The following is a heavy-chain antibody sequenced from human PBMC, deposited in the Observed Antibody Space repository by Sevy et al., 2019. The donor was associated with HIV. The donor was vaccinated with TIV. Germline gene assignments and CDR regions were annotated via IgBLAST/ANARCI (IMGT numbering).Heavy chain of an antibody. Sequence: GGSLRLSCAASGFVVSKNCMSWVRQAPGKGLEWVSVIDCGGNAYYADSVKGRVTISRDNSKNTLYLQMNGLRAEDTAVYYCARDSASSGVDYWGQGSLVTVSS. D-gene: IGHD6-6*01. V-gene: IGHV3-53*01. J-gene: IGHJ4*02. CDR2: IDCGGNA. CDR3: ARDSASSGVDY. CDR1: GFVVSKNC.